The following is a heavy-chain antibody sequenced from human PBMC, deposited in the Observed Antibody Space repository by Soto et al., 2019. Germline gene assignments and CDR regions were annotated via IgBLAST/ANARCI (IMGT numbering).Heavy chain of an antibody. CDR3: SRSPTGGPQEFDY. J-gene: IGHJ4*02. CDR1: GYTLTELS. V-gene: IGHV1-24*01. D-gene: IGHD3-16*01. CDR2: FDPEDGET. Sequence: ASVKVSCKVSGYTLTELSMHWVRQAPGKGLEWMGGFDPEDGETIYAQKFQGRVTMTRDTSTSTAYMELNTLRSEDTAVYYCSRSPTGGPQEFDYWGQGTLVTVSS.